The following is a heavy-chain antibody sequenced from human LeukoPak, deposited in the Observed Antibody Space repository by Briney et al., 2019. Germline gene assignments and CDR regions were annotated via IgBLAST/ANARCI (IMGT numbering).Heavy chain of an antibody. J-gene: IGHJ4*02. Sequence: GGSLRLSCAASGFTFSSYAMSWVRQAPGKELEWVSAISGSGGSTYYADSVKGRFTISRDNSKNTLYLQMNSLRAEDTAVYYCAKATRGYYDSSGYYYGIPYYFDYWGQGTLVTVSS. CDR2: ISGSGGST. CDR3: AKATRGYYDSSGYYYGIPYYFDY. D-gene: IGHD3-22*01. CDR1: GFTFSSYA. V-gene: IGHV3-23*01.